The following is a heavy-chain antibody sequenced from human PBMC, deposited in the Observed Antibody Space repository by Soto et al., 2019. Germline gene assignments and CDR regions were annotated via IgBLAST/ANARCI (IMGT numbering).Heavy chain of an antibody. Sequence: PSETLPLTCSVSGGSISSSTSYWGWVRQPPGKRLEWIGGLYYSASTSTGSTYYNPSPQSRVTISVDTSKNQFSLKLTSATATDTAIYYCATPRGYSYGYFDYWGQGTLVTVSS. V-gene: IGHV4-39*01. CDR1: GGSISSSTSY. D-gene: IGHD5-18*01. CDR2: LYYSASTSTGST. J-gene: IGHJ4*02. CDR3: ATPRGYSYGYFDY.